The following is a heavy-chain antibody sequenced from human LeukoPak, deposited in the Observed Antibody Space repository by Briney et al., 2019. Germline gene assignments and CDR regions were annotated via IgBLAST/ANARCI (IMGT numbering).Heavy chain of an antibody. D-gene: IGHD6-13*01. CDR2: IYTSGST. CDR1: GGSFSGYY. CDR3: ARDPAAAGIFDAFDI. V-gene: IGHV4-59*10. J-gene: IGHJ3*02. Sequence: SETLSLTCAVYGGSFSGYYWSWIRQPPGKGLEWIGRIYTSGSTNYNPSLKSRVTMSVDTSKNQFSLKLSSVTAADTAVYYCARDPAAAGIFDAFDIWGQGTMVTVSS.